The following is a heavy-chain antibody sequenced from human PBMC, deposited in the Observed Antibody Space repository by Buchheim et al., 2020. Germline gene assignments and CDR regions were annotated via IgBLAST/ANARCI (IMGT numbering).Heavy chain of an antibody. CDR2: ISGSGGST. CDR3: AKVPYYDILTGYYPPPDY. Sequence: EVQLLESGGGLVQPGGSLRLSCAASGFTFSSYAMSWVRQAPGKGLEWVSAISGSGGSTYYADSVKGRFTISRDNSKKTLYLQMNSLRAEDTAVYYCAKVPYYDILTGYYPPPDYWGQGTL. J-gene: IGHJ4*02. D-gene: IGHD3-9*01. V-gene: IGHV3-23*01. CDR1: GFTFSSYA.